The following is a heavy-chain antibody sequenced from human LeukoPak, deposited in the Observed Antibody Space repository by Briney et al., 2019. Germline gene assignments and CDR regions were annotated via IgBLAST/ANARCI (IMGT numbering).Heavy chain of an antibody. CDR1: GGSISSYY. V-gene: IGHV4-59*01. CDR2: IYYSGST. J-gene: IGHJ6*03. D-gene: IGHD3-3*01. Sequence: PSETLSLTCTVSGGSISSYYWSWIRQPPGKGLEWIGYIYYSGSTNYNPSLKSRVTISVDTSKNQFSLKLSSVTAADTAVYYCARAYWSGYYGGDYYYYYYMDVWGKGTTVTVSS. CDR3: ARAYWSGYYGGDYYYYYYMDV.